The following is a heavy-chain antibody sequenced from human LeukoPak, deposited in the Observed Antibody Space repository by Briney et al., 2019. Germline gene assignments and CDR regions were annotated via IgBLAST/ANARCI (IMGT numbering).Heavy chain of an antibody. CDR1: GFTFDDYG. J-gene: IGHJ5*02. CDR2: ITWSGGST. Sequence: GGSLRLSCAASGFTFDDYGMNWVRQAPGKGLEWVSGITWSGGSTVYKDSVKGRFTISRDNAKNSLYLQMNSLRAEDTALYYCARDLLRFGELWENWFDPWGQGTLVTVSS. CDR3: ARDLLRFGELWENWFDP. D-gene: IGHD3-10*01. V-gene: IGHV3-20*04.